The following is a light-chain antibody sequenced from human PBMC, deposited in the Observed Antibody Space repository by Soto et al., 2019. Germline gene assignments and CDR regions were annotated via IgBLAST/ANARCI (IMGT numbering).Light chain of an antibody. V-gene: IGLV1-44*01. J-gene: IGLJ1*01. CDR3: AAWDDSLDGSYV. CDR2: SND. CDR1: SSNIGTNS. Sequence: QSVLTQPPSVSGPPGQRVTISCSGSSSNIGTNSVNWYQEVPGTAPKLIIYSNDMRASGVHDRFSGSKSGTSVSLDISGLQAEDETDYYCAAWDDSLDGSYVFGIGTKLTVL.